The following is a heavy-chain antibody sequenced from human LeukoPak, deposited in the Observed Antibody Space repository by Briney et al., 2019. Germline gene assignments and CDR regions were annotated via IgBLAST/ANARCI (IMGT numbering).Heavy chain of an antibody. CDR3: TRDRPFYYGYSSGWLDY. Sequence: PGRSLRLSCTASGFTFGDYAMSWVRQAPGKGLEWVGFIRSKAYGGTTEYAASVKGRFTISRDDSKSIAYLQMNSLKTEDTAVYYCTRDRPFYYGYSSGWLDYWGQGTLVTVSS. D-gene: IGHD6-19*01. J-gene: IGHJ4*02. CDR2: IRSKAYGGTT. CDR1: GFTFGDYA. V-gene: IGHV3-49*04.